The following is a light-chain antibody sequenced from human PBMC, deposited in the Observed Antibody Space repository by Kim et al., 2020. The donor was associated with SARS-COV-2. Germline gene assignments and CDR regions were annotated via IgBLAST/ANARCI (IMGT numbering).Light chain of an antibody. CDR3: QQYDNLPIT. CDR2: DAS. V-gene: IGKV1-33*01. J-gene: IGKJ5*01. Sequence: DIQMTQSPSSLSASVGDRITITCQASQDINNYLNWYQQKPGKAPKLLIYDASNLETGVPSRFSGRGSGTDFTFNISSLQPEDFATYYCQQYDNLPITFGQGTRLEIK. CDR1: QDINNY.